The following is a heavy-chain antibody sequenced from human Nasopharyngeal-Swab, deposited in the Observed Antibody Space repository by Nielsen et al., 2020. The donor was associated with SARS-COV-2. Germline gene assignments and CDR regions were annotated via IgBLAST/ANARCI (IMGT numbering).Heavy chain of an antibody. CDR3: AREQRGGDFWTRHYYNRMDV. V-gene: IGHV4-59*13. Sequence: SETLSLTCAISGGSISSYYWSWIRQPPGKGLEWIGCIHYSGSTYYNPSLKSRVTMAVDTSNNQFSLKVTSVTAADTAVYYCAREQRGGDFWTRHYYNRMDVWGQGTTVTVSS. J-gene: IGHJ6*02. CDR2: IHYSGST. CDR1: GGSISSYY. D-gene: IGHD3/OR15-3a*01.